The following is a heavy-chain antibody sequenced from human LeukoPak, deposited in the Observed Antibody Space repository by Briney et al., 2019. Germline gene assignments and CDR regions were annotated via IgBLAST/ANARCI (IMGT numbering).Heavy chain of an antibody. D-gene: IGHD2-15*01. Sequence: PGGSLRLSCAASGFTFSSYWMSWFRQAPGKGLDWVANIKQDGSEKYYVDSVKGRFTISRDNDKNSLYLQMNSLRAEDTAVYYCARESCSGGSCYSGLVAFDIWGQGTMVTVSS. CDR3: ARESCSGGSCYSGLVAFDI. J-gene: IGHJ3*02. CDR2: IKQDGSEK. V-gene: IGHV3-7*01. CDR1: GFTFSSYW.